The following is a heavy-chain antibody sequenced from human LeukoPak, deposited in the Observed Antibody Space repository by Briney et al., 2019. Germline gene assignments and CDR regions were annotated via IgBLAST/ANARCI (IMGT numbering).Heavy chain of an antibody. Sequence: GGSLRLSCAASGFTFSSYSMNWVRQAPGKGLEWVSSISSSSSYIYYVDSVKGRFTISRDNAKNSLYLQMNSLRAEDTAVYYCARDNTYMFDYWGQGTQVTVSS. CDR3: ARDNTYMFDY. CDR1: GFTFSSYS. CDR2: ISSSSSYI. J-gene: IGHJ4*02. V-gene: IGHV3-21*01. D-gene: IGHD2-2*02.